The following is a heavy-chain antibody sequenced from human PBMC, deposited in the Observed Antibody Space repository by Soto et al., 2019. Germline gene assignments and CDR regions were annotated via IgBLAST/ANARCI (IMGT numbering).Heavy chain of an antibody. Sequence: WTWIRQPPGKGLEWIGYIYYSGSTNYNPSLTSRVTISVDTSKIQFSLKLSSVTAADTAVYYCARDRSYYYDSSGFYGFDYWGQGTLVNVSS. J-gene: IGHJ4*02. CDR2: IYYSGST. CDR3: ARDRSYYYDSSGFYGFDY. D-gene: IGHD3-22*01. V-gene: IGHV4-59*01.